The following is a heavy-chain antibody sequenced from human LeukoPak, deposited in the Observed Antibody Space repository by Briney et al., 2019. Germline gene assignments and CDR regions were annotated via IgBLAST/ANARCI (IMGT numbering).Heavy chain of an antibody. J-gene: IGHJ4*02. D-gene: IGHD6-19*01. CDR2: LNSNGGAT. Sequence: GGALRLSCAASGFTFNIHAMHWLRQAPGKELADVSGLNSNGGATYYSDSVQARFVISRDNSKNTLYLQMDRLRTEDTAVYYCARSPTTGWYYFEEWGQGTLVTVSS. CDR1: GFTFNIHA. V-gene: IGHV3-64*02. CDR3: ARSPTTGWYYFEE.